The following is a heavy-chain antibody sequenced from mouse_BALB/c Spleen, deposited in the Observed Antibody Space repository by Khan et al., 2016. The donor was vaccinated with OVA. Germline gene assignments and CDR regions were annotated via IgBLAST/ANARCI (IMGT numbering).Heavy chain of an antibody. V-gene: IGHV1-39*01. CDR2: INPYYGST. Sequence: VQLQQSGPELVKPGASVKISCKTSGFSFTDYMMLWVKQSHGKSLEWIGSINPYYGSTNYNLKFKDKATLTVDKSSNTAYMKLNSLTSEDSAVYYCARSGWLQGLFGYWGQGTLVTVSA. D-gene: IGHD2-2*01. CDR1: GFSFTDYM. J-gene: IGHJ3*01. CDR3: ARSGWLQGLFGY.